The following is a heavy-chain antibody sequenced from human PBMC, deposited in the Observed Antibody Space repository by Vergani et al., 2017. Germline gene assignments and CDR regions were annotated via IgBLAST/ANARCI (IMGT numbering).Heavy chain of an antibody. D-gene: IGHD1-1*01. V-gene: IGHV1-2*04. CDR3: ARDRYACHSTGNYYDYCMDV. CDR1: GYTFTGYY. Sequence: QVQLVQSGAEVKKPGASVKVSCKASGYTFTGYYMHWVRQAPGQGLEWMGWINPNSGGTNYAQKFQGWVTMTRDTSISTAYMELSRLRSDDTAVYYCARDRYACHSTGNYYDYCMDVWGQGTTVTVSS. CDR2: INPNSGGT. J-gene: IGHJ6*02.